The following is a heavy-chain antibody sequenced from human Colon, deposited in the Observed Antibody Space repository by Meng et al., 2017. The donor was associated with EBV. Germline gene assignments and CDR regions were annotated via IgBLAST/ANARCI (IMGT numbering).Heavy chain of an antibody. D-gene: IGHD2-2*01. CDR2: IYRGGGT. CDR1: GGSISTSDW. Sequence: VQPQESGPGVVEPSGTLSLTGAVSGGSISTSDWWRWVRQPPGKGLEWIGEIYRGGGTNYNPSFKSRVTISVDTSNNHFSLKLSYVTAADTAVYYCARVRVIPAAVGFDYWGQGTLVTVSS. V-gene: IGHV4-4*02. J-gene: IGHJ4*02. CDR3: ARVRVIPAAVGFDY.